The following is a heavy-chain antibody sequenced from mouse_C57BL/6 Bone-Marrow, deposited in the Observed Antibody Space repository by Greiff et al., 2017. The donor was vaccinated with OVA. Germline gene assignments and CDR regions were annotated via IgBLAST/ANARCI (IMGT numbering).Heavy chain of an antibody. CDR2: IYPGSGST. D-gene: IGHD2-1*01. J-gene: IGHJ2*01. Sequence: QVQLQQPGAELVKPGASVKMSCKASGFTFTSYWITWVKQRPGQGLEWIGEIYPGSGSTNYNEKFKSKATLTVDTSSSTAYMQLGRLTSEDSAVYYCAGDYYGNLYWGQGTTLAVAS. V-gene: IGHV1-55*01. CDR1: GFTFTSYW. CDR3: AGDYYGNLY.